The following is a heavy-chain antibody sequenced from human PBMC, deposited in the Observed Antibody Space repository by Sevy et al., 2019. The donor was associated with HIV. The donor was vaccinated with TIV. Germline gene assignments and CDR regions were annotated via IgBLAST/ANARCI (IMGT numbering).Heavy chain of an antibody. CDR3: GLQGYSYGHYYYYYYMDV. CDR2: INSDGSST. V-gene: IGHV3-74*01. CDR1: GFTFSSYW. Sequence: GESLKISCAASGFTFSSYWMHWVRQAPGKGLVWVSRINSDGSSTSYADSVKGRFTISRDNAKNTLYLQMNSLRAGDTAVYYCGLQGYSYGHYYYYYYMDVWGKGTTVTVSS. J-gene: IGHJ6*03. D-gene: IGHD5-18*01.